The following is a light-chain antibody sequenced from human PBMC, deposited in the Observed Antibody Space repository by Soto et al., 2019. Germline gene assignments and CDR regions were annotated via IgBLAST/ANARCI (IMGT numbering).Light chain of an antibody. CDR1: QSVSSY. CDR3: QQRSNWTIT. Sequence: IVLTQCPATRSVSPGERATLSWRASQSVSSYLAWYQQKHGQAPRLLIYDASNRATGIPARFSGSGSGTDFTITISSLETEDGAVYYCQQRSNWTITFGQGTRLEIK. CDR2: DAS. V-gene: IGKV3-11*01. J-gene: IGKJ5*01.